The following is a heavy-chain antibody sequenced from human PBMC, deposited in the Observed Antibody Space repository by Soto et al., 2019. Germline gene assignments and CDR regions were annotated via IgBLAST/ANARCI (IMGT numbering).Heavy chain of an antibody. D-gene: IGHD2-15*01. Sequence: ASVKVSCKASGYTFTNYGFTWVRQAPGQGLEWMGWISPKIGYTNYAQKFQGRVTMTTDTATTTAYMELRSLRSDDTAVYFCARDPSVYCGGGSCPSYFDSWGQGTLVTVSS. CDR2: ISPKIGYT. CDR3: ARDPSVYCGGGSCPSYFDS. J-gene: IGHJ4*02. V-gene: IGHV1-18*01. CDR1: GYTFTNYG.